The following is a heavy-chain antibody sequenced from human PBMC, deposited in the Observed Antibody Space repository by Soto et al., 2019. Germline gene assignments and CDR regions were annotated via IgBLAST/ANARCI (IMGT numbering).Heavy chain of an antibody. CDR2: ISVYHGNT. Sequence: ASVKVSCKTSGYNFLNYGMSWVRQAPGQGPEWMGWISVYHGNTIYAQNFQGRVTMNTDTSTSTAYMELTSLRSDDTGVYYCARDHGGATMALLYWGQGDLVTVSS. CDR3: ARDHGGATMALLY. D-gene: IGHD3-10*01. V-gene: IGHV1-18*04. CDR1: GYNFLNYG. J-gene: IGHJ4*02.